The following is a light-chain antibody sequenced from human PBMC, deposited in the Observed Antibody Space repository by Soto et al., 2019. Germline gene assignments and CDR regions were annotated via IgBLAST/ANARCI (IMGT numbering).Light chain of an antibody. CDR2: DAY. J-gene: IGKJ2*02. CDR1: QSVDRY. Sequence: EVVLTQSQDTLALSPGETATLSCSASQSVDRYVAWYQQNVGQAPRLLIYDAYTRATGVGARFTGSGSAPEFSLTITRLEPEDFAVYCCQQRGKWPSTFGPGTKGE. CDR3: QQRGKWPST. V-gene: IGKV3-11*01.